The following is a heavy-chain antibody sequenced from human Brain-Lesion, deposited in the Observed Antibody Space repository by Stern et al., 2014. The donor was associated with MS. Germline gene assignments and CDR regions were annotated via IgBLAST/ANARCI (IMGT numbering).Heavy chain of an antibody. D-gene: IGHD2-15*01. CDR1: GGSVSSTSYA. CDR2: IYYSGNT. CDR3: AGEEDIRYCSGGSCTGNWFDP. Sequence: VQLVESGPGLVKPSETLSLTCTVAGGSVSSTSYAWAWIRQPPGKGLEWIGTIYYSGNTYYSPSLQSRLTLSLDTSTNQFSLQLGSVTAADTAVYYCAGEEDIRYCSGGSCTGNWFDPWGQGTLVTVSS. V-gene: IGHV4-39*01. J-gene: IGHJ5*02.